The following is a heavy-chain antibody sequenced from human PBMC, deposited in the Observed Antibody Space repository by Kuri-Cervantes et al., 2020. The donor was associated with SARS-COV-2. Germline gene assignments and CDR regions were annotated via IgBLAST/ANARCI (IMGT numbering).Heavy chain of an antibody. V-gene: IGHV4-39*02. CDR2: IYYSGST. Sequence: GSLRLSCTVSGGSISSSSYYWGWIRQPPGKGLEWIGSIYYSGSTYYNPSLKSRVTISVDTSKNQFSLKLSSVTAADTAVYYCAKDRIGVFGVEYYYGMDVWGQGTTVTVSS. J-gene: IGHJ6*02. CDR3: AKDRIGVFGVEYYYGMDV. D-gene: IGHD3-3*01. CDR1: GGSISSSSYY.